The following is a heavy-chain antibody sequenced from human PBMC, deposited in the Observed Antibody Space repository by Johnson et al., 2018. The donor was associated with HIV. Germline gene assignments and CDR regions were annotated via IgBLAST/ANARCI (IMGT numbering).Heavy chain of an antibody. CDR2: ISWNSGSI. CDR1: GFTFDDYA. D-gene: IGHD1-26*01. V-gene: IGHV3-9*01. J-gene: IGHJ3*02. CDR3: ARDKGGIVGYDAFDI. Sequence: VQLVESGGGLVQPGRSLRLSCAASGFTFDDYAMYWVRQAPGKGLEWVSGISWNSGSIGYADSVKGRFTISRDNAKNSLYLQMNSLRAEDTALYYCARDKGGIVGYDAFDIWGQGTMVTVSS.